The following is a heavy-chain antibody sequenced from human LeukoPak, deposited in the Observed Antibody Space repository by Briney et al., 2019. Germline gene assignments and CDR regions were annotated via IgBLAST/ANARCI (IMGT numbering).Heavy chain of an antibody. D-gene: IGHD4-17*01. CDR3: ARDLHYGDYSPDY. V-gene: IGHV3-33*01. CDR1: GFTFSSYG. CDR2: IWYDGSYK. Sequence: PGRSLRLSRAASGFTFSSYGMHWVRQAPGKGLEWVAVIWYDGSYKYYADSVKGRFTISRDNSKNTLYLQMNSLRAEDTAVYYCARDLHYGDYSPDYWGQGTLVTVSS. J-gene: IGHJ4*02.